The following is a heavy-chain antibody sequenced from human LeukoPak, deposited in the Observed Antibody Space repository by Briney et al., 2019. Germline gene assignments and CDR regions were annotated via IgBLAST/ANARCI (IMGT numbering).Heavy chain of an antibody. CDR3: ARDLGDTYGSVGDFDY. D-gene: IGHD3-10*01. Sequence: ASVKVSCKASGYTFTGYYMHWVRQAPGQGPEWMGWINPNSGGTNYAQKFQGRVTMTRDTSISTAYMELSSLRSDDTAVYYCARDLGDTYGSVGDFDYWGQGTLVTVSS. V-gene: IGHV1-2*02. CDR2: INPNSGGT. CDR1: GYTFTGYY. J-gene: IGHJ4*02.